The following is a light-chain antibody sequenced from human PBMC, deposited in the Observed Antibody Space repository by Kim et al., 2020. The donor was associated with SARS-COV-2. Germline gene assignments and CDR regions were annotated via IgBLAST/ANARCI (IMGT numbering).Light chain of an antibody. CDR1: SSNVGNEG. J-gene: IGLJ3*02. CDR3: SSWDSSLSAWV. CDR2: RNN. Sequence: RQTATLTCTGTSSNVGNEGAAWLQQLQGHPPTLLSYRNNNRPSGISERFSASRSGDTASLTITGLQPEDEADYFCSSWDSSLSAWVFGGGTRLTVL. V-gene: IGLV10-54*04.